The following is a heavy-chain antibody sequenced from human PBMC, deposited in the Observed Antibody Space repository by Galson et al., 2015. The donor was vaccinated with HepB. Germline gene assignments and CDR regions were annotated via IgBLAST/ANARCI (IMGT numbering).Heavy chain of an antibody. D-gene: IGHD3-3*01. Sequence: SLRLSCAASGFTFDDYAMHWVRQAPGKGLEWVSGVSWNSGILGYADSVNGRFTISRDNAKNSLFLRMNSLRPEDAAFYYCAKGSEPITMLGVITSSLLNFGYWGQGTLVSVAS. CDR3: AKGSEPITMLGVITSSLLNFGY. CDR1: GFTFDDYA. V-gene: IGHV3-9*01. J-gene: IGHJ4*02. CDR2: VSWNSGIL.